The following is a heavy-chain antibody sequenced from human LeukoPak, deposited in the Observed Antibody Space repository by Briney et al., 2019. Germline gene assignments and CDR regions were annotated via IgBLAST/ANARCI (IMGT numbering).Heavy chain of an antibody. V-gene: IGHV1-69*13. J-gene: IGHJ5*02. D-gene: IGHD3-3*01. CDR1: GGTFSSYA. CDR2: IIPIFGTA. CDR3: ARGPSITLFGGWFDP. Sequence: GASVKVSCKASGGTFSSYAISWVRQAPGQGLEWMGGIIPIFGTANYAQKFQGRVTITADESTSTAYMELSSLRSEDTAVYLCARGPSITLFGGWFDPWGQGTLVTVSS.